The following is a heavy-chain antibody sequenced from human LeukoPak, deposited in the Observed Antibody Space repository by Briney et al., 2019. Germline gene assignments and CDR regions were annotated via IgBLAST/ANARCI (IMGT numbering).Heavy chain of an antibody. V-gene: IGHV3-21*01. CDR3: ARDPSIAVAGDN. Sequence: PGGSLRLSCAASGFTFSSYSMNWVCQAPGKGLEWVSSISSSSSYIYYADSVKGRFTISRDNAKNSLYLQMNSLRAEDTAVYYCARDPSIAVAGDNWGQGTLVTVSS. D-gene: IGHD6-19*01. J-gene: IGHJ4*02. CDR1: GFTFSSYS. CDR2: ISSSSSYI.